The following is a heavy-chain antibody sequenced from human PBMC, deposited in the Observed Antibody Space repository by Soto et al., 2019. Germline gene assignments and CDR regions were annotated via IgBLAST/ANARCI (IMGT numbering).Heavy chain of an antibody. Sequence: PSETLSLTCAVYGGSFSGYYWSWIRQPPGKGLEWIGEINHSGSTNYNPSLKSRVTISVDTSKNQFSLKLSSVTAADTAVYYCASAGRYYGSGSYYTPLRGYYYYGMDVWGQGTTVTVSS. V-gene: IGHV4-34*01. CDR1: GGSFSGYY. D-gene: IGHD3-10*01. CDR2: INHSGST. CDR3: ASAGRYYGSGSYYTPLRGYYYYGMDV. J-gene: IGHJ6*02.